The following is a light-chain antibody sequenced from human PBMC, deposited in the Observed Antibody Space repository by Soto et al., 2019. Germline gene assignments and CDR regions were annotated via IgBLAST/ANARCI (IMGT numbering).Light chain of an antibody. V-gene: IGKV3-20*01. CDR3: QQYGSSPLT. J-gene: IGKJ4*01. Sequence: EIELTQSPGTLSLSPGERATLSCRASQSVSSSYLAWYQQKPGQATSLLIYGASSRATGIPDRFSGSGSGTDFTLTISRLEPEDFAVYYCQQYGSSPLTFGGGTKVEIK. CDR1: QSVSSSY. CDR2: GAS.